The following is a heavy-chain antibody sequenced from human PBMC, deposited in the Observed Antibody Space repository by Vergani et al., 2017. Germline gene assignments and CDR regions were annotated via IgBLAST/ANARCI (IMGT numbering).Heavy chain of an antibody. D-gene: IGHD3-16*02. CDR2: IYYSGST. CDR1: GGSISSGGYY. Sequence: QVQLQESGPGLVKPSQTLSLTCTVSGGSISSGGYYWSWIRQHPGKGLEWIGYIYYSGSTYYNPSLKSRVTISVDTSKNQFSLKLSSVTAADTAVYYCARYRADLHYYYYMDVWGKGTTVTVSS. V-gene: IGHV4-31*03. CDR3: ARYRADLHYYYYMDV. J-gene: IGHJ6*03.